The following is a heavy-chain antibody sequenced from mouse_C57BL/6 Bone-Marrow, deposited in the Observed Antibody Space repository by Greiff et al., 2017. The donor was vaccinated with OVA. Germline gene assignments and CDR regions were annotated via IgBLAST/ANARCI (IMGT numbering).Heavy chain of an antibody. D-gene: IGHD1-1*01. CDR2: IYPRSGNT. J-gene: IGHJ1*03. Sequence: VQLQQSGAELARPGASVKLSCKASGYTFTSYGISWVKQRTGQGLEWIGEIYPRSGNTYYNEKFKGKATLTADKSSSTAYMELRSLTSEDSAVYFCARSGSSYGWYFDVWGTGTTVTVSS. V-gene: IGHV1-81*01. CDR1: GYTFTSYG. CDR3: ARSGSSYGWYFDV.